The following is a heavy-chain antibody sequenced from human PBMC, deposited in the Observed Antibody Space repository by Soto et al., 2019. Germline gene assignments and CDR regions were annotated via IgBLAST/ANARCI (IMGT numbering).Heavy chain of an antibody. V-gene: IGHV4-34*01. D-gene: IGHD3-10*01. CDR2: INQSGAT. CDR3: ARPRTPYYYGSGSPFDT. Sequence: PSETLSLTCTVYGGSFSGYYWSWIRQPPGKGLEWIAEINQSGATNYNPSLKSRITISIDTPNNQFSLNLSSVTAADTAVYYCARPRTPYYYGSGSPFDTWGQGTLVTVSS. J-gene: IGHJ5*02. CDR1: GGSFSGYY.